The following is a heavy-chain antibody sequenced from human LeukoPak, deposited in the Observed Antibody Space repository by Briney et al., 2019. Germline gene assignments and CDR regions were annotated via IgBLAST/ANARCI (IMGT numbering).Heavy chain of an antibody. CDR1: GFTFDDYG. V-gene: IGHV3-20*04. CDR3: AKAGGVLRYFDWLLSKQPYYFDY. J-gene: IGHJ4*02. Sequence: GGSLRLSCAASGFTFDDYGMSWVRQAPGKGLEWVSGINWNGGSTGYADSVKGRFTISRDNAKNSLYLQMNSLRAEDTAVYYCAKAGGVLRYFDWLLSKQPYYFDYWGQGTLVTVSS. CDR2: INWNGGST. D-gene: IGHD3-9*01.